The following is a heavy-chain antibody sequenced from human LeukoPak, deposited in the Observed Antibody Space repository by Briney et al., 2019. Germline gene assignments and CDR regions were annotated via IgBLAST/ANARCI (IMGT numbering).Heavy chain of an antibody. J-gene: IGHJ4*02. Sequence: ASVNVSCKASGGTFSSYAISWVRQAPGQGLEWMGRIIPIFGIANYAQKFQGRVTITADKSTSTAYMELSSLRSEDTAVYYCARDRQSGYYDSSGYFAFDYWGQGTLVTVSS. CDR2: IIPIFGIA. CDR3: ARDRQSGYYDSSGYFAFDY. V-gene: IGHV1-69*04. CDR1: GGTFSSYA. D-gene: IGHD3-22*01.